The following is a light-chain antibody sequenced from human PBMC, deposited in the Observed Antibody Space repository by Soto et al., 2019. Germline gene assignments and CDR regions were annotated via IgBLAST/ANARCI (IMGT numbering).Light chain of an antibody. CDR3: QQSYSTPRT. CDR2: AAS. CDR1: QSISSY. Sequence: DIQMTQSPSSLSASVGDRVTITCRASQSISSYLNWYQQEPGKAPKVLIHAASSLQSGVPSRFSGRGSGTDFTLTISSLQPEDLATYYCQQSYSTPRTFCQGTKVEIK. J-gene: IGKJ1*01. V-gene: IGKV1-39*01.